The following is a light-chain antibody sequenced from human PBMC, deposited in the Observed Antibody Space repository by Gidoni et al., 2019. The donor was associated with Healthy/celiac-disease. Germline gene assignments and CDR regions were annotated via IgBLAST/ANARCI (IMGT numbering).Light chain of an antibody. Sequence: VLTQPPGTLSLSPGERATLSCRASQSVSSSYLAWYQQKPGQAPRLLIYGASSRATGIPDRFSGSGSGTDFTLTISRLEPEDFAVYYCQQYGSSPLTFGGGTKVEIK. J-gene: IGKJ4*01. CDR3: QQYGSSPLT. CDR1: QSVSSSY. CDR2: GAS. V-gene: IGKV3-20*01.